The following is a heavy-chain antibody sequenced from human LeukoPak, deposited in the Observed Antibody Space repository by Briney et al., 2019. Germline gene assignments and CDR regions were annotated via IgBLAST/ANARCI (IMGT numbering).Heavy chain of an antibody. D-gene: IGHD6-19*01. CDR1: GFTFSSYA. CDR3: ARDRPGRGIAVAHFDY. J-gene: IGHJ4*02. V-gene: IGHV3-30*04. CDR2: KSYDGSNK. Sequence: GGSLRLSCAASGFTFSSYAMHWVRQAPGKGLEWVAVKSYDGSNKYYADSVKGRFTISRDNSKNTLYLQMNSLRAEDTAVYYCARDRPGRGIAVAHFDYWGQGTLVTVSS.